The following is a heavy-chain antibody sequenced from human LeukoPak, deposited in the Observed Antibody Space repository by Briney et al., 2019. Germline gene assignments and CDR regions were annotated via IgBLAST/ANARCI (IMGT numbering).Heavy chain of an antibody. J-gene: IGHJ6*03. V-gene: IGHV4-34*01. CDR1: GGSFSGYY. Sequence: SETLSPTCAVYGGSFSGYYWSWIRQPPGKGLEWIGEINHSGSTNYNPSLKSRVTISVDTSKNQFSLKLSSVTAADTAVYYCARAPSNYYGSGSYYIIGPYYYYYMDVWGKGTTVTVSS. CDR3: ARAPSNYYGSGSYYIIGPYYYYYMDV. CDR2: INHSGST. D-gene: IGHD3-10*01.